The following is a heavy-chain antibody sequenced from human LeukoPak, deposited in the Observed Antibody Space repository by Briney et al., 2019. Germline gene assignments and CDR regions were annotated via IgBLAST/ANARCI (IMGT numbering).Heavy chain of an antibody. CDR1: GGSISSGSYY. CDR3: AREYCSGGSCYPDY. D-gene: IGHD2-15*01. J-gene: IGHJ4*02. CDR2: IYTSGST. Sequence: SETRSLTCTVSGGSISSGSYYWSWIRQPAGKGLEWFGRIYTSGSTNYNPSLKSRVTISVDTSKNQFSLKLSSVTAADTAVYYCAREYCSGGSCYPDYWGQGTLVTVSS. V-gene: IGHV4-61*02.